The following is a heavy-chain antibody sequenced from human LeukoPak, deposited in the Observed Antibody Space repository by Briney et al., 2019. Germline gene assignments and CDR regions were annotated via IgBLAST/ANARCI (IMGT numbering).Heavy chain of an antibody. CDR2: IYYSGST. CDR3: ARVGDYYDSSQGLVY. CDR1: GGSISSGGYY. Sequence: SETLSLTCTVSGGSISSGGYYWSWIRQHPGKRLEWFGYIYYSGSTYYNPSLKSRVTITVDTSKNQFSLKLSSVTAADTAVYYCARVGDYYDSSQGLVYWGQGTLVTVSS. V-gene: IGHV4-31*03. J-gene: IGHJ4*02. D-gene: IGHD3-22*01.